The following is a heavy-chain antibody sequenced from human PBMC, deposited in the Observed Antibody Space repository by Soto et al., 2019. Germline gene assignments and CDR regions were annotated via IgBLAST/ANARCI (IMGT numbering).Heavy chain of an antibody. CDR1: GFSIGNYP. J-gene: IGHJ4*02. V-gene: IGHV3-23*01. Sequence: EVQLLESGGNLEQPGGSLRLSCAVSGFSIGNYPMTWVRQAPGKGLEWVSGVLGGAGTTYYADSVKGRFTISRDISENSVYLQMNSLRAEDTAVYYCANFQGATVSYWGQGTRVTVSS. CDR3: ANFQGATVSY. CDR2: VLGGAGTT. D-gene: IGHD4-4*01.